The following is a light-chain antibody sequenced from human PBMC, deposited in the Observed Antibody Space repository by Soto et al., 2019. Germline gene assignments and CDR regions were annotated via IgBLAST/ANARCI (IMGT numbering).Light chain of an antibody. Sequence: EIVLTQSPATLSLSPGERATLSCRASQSVSTYLAWYQQRPGHPPRPLIYDASSRTTGIPARFSGSGSGTDFTLTISSLETEDFAVYYCQQRSNWPLVTFGPGTRLDV. CDR2: DAS. J-gene: IGKJ3*01. V-gene: IGKV3-11*01. CDR1: QSVSTY. CDR3: QQRSNWPLVT.